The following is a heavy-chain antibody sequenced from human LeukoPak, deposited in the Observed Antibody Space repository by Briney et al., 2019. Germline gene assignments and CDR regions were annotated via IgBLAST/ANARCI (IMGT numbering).Heavy chain of an antibody. J-gene: IGHJ4*02. V-gene: IGHV1-18*01. CDR3: ARSPYYYDSSGIFDY. Sequence: ASVKVSCKASGYTFTSYGISWVRQAPGQGLEWMGWISAYNGNTNYAQKLQGRVTMTTDTSTSTAYMELSSLRSEDTAVYYCARSPYYYDSSGIFDYWGQGTLVTVSS. CDR2: ISAYNGNT. CDR1: GYTFTSYG. D-gene: IGHD3-22*01.